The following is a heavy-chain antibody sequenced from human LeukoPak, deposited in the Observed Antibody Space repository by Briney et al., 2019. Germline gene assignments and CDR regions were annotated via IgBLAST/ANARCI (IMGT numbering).Heavy chain of an antibody. CDR2: IYWDDDR. CDR3: AHSEDTALVHDAFDI. J-gene: IGHJ3*02. D-gene: IGHD5-18*01. CDR1: GFSLSTSGVA. V-gene: IGHV2-5*02. Sequence: SGPTLGKPPQTLTLTCTFSGFSLSTSGVAVGWIRQPPGKALEGLALIYWDDDRRYSPSLKSRLSITKDTSKNQVVLTMTNMDPVDTATYYCAHSEDTALVHDAFDIWGQGTMVTVSS.